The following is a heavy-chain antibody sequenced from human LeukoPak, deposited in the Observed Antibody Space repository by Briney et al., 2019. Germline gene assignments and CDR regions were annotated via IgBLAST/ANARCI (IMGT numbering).Heavy chain of an antibody. CDR3: ARLVPAALRAYYFDY. J-gene: IGHJ4*02. Sequence: PGGSLRLSCAASGFTFSSYGMHWVRQAPGKGLEWVAVISYDGSNKYYADSVKGRFTISRDNSKNTLYLQMNSLRAEDTAVYYCARLVPAALRAYYFDYWGQGTLVTVSS. D-gene: IGHD2-2*02. V-gene: IGHV3-30*03. CDR2: ISYDGSNK. CDR1: GFTFSSYG.